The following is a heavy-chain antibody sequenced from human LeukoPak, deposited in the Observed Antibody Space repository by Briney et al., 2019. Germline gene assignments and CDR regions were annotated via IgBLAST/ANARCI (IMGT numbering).Heavy chain of an antibody. Sequence: QPGGSLRLSCAASGFTFDDYAMYWVRQAPGKGLEWVSGITWDSGKTGYADSVKGRFTISRDNAKNSLYLQMNSLRVEDMALYYCAKDLYGDYGPFDIWGQGTMVAVSS. D-gene: IGHD4-17*01. CDR1: GFTFDDYA. V-gene: IGHV3-9*03. CDR2: ITWDSGKT. CDR3: AKDLYGDYGPFDI. J-gene: IGHJ3*02.